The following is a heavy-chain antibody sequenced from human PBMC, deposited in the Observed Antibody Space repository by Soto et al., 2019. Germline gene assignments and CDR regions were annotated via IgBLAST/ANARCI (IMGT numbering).Heavy chain of an antibody. CDR3: ARDFVSTIGDFDY. J-gene: IGHJ4*02. CDR2: INPNSGAT. CDR1: GYTFIGNY. D-gene: IGHD3-16*01. V-gene: IGHV1-2*02. Sequence: ASVKVSCKASGYTFIGNYVHWVRQAPGQGLEWVGWINPNSGATNSAQKFRGRVTMTRDTSIMTTYMELSRLRSDDTAVYYCARDFVSTIGDFDYWGQGTLVTVSS.